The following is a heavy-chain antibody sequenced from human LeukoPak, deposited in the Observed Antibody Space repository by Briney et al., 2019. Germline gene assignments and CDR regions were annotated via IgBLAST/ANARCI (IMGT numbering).Heavy chain of an antibody. J-gene: IGHJ4*02. V-gene: IGHV4-34*01. Sequence: SETLSLTCAVYGGSFSGYYWSWIRQPPGKGLEWIGGINHSGSTNYNPSLKSRVTISVDTSKNQFSLKLSSVTAADTAVYYCARGRTPYYGSGSYVFDYWGQGTLVTVSS. D-gene: IGHD3-10*01. CDR1: GGSFSGYY. CDR2: INHSGST. CDR3: ARGRTPYYGSGSYVFDY.